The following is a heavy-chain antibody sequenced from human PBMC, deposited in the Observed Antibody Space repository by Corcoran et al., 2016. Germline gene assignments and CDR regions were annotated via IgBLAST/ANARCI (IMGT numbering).Heavy chain of an antibody. CDR3: ALLGGYGGLPPDY. D-gene: IGHD5-12*01. J-gene: IGHJ4*02. CDR2: ISYDGSNK. V-gene: IGHV3-30*03. Sequence: QVQLVESGGGVVQPGRSLRLSCAASGFTFSSYGMHWVRQAPGKGLEWVAVISYDGSNKYYADSVKGRFTISRDNSKNTLYLQMNSLRAEDVAVYYCALLGGYGGLPPDYWGQGTLVTVSS. CDR1: GFTFSSYG.